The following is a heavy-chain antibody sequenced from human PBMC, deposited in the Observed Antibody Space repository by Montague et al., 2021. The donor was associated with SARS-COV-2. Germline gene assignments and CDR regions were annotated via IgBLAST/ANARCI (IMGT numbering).Heavy chain of an antibody. CDR1: GXSISGYY. V-gene: IGHV4-4*07. CDR3: VRDQGRSNWNYPDY. J-gene: IGHJ4*02. D-gene: IGHD1-20*01. Sequence: SETLSLTCTVSGXSISGYYWSWFRQSAGKGLEWIGRIYNSGSTSYNPSLKSRVTVSVDTSKNQFSLKLSSVTAADTTVYYCVRDQGRSNWNYPDYWGQGTLVTVSS. CDR2: IYNSGST.